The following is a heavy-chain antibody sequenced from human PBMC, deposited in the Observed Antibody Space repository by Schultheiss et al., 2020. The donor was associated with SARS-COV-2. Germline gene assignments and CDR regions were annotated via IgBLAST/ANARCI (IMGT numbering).Heavy chain of an antibody. Sequence: SQTLSLTCTVSGGSISSGSYYWSWIRQPPGKGLEWIGEINHSGSTNYNPSLKSRVTISVDTSKNQFSLKLSSVTAADTAVYYCARVKRASGSYCLDYWGQGALVTVSS. CDR1: GGSISSGSYY. CDR3: ARVKRASGSYCLDY. CDR2: INHSGST. V-gene: IGHV4-61*01. J-gene: IGHJ4*02. D-gene: IGHD3-10*01.